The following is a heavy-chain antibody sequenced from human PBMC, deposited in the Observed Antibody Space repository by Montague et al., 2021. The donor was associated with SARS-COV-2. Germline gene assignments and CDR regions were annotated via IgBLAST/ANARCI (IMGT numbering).Heavy chain of an antibody. J-gene: IGHJ4*02. CDR1: GGSISSGGYY. CDR2: IYYSGST. Sequence: TLSLTCTVSGGSISSGGYYWSWICQHPGKGLEWIGYIYYSGSTYYNPSLKSRVTISVDTSKNQFSLKLSSVTAADTAVYYCARLTAGYCSGGSCYWGTGFDYWGQGTLVTVSS. V-gene: IGHV4-31*03. D-gene: IGHD2-15*01. CDR3: ARLTAGYCSGGSCYWGTGFDY.